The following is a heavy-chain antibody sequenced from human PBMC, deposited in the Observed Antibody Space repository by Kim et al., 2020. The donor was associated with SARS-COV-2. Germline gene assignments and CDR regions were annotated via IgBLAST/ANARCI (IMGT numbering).Heavy chain of an antibody. CDR1: GYTFTGYY. CDR3: ARDEEAYCGGDCYNDAFDI. V-gene: IGHV1-2*06. Sequence: ASVKVSCKASGYTFTGYYMHWVRQAPGQGLEWMGRINPNSGGTNYAQKFQGRVTMTRDTSISTAYMELSRLRSDDTAVYYCARDEEAYCGGDCYNDAFDIWGQGTMVTVSS. D-gene: IGHD2-21*02. J-gene: IGHJ3*02. CDR2: INPNSGGT.